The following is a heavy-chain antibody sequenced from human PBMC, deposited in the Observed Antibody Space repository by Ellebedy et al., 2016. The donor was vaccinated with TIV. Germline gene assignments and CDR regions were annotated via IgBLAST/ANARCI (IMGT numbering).Heavy chain of an antibody. CDR3: ARGYGGISPFDY. J-gene: IGHJ4*02. Sequence: MPSETLSLTCTVSGGSISSSSYYWGWIRQPPGKGLEWLWSIYYSGITFYNPSLKRRVTISLDTSRNQFSLKLTSVTAADTAVYYCARGYGGISPFDYWGQGTLVTVSS. CDR1: GGSISSSSYY. V-gene: IGHV4-39*07. D-gene: IGHD4-23*01. CDR2: IYYSGIT.